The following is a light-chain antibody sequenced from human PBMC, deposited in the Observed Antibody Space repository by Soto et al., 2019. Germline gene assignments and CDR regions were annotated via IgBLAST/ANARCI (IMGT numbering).Light chain of an antibody. CDR1: QSVSSSY. J-gene: IGKJ4*01. CDR2: GAS. Sequence: EIVLTQSPGTLSLSPGERATLSCRASQSVSSSYLAWYQQKPGQAPRLLIYGASSRATGIQTRFSGSGSGTEFTLTISSLQSEDFAVYYCKQRSNWPLTFGGGTKVDIK. CDR3: KQRSNWPLT. V-gene: IGKV3D-20*02.